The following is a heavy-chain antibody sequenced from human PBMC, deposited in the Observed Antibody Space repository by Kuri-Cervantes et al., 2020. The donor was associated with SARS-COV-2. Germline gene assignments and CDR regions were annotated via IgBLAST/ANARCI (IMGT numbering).Heavy chain of an antibody. CDR2: ISSSSSTI. J-gene: IGHJ4*02. CDR3: ARGGSGWSGGY. CDR1: GFTFSSYS. D-gene: IGHD6-19*01. Sequence: GGSLRLSCAASGFTFSSYSMNWVRQAPGKGLEWVSYISSSSSTIYYADSVKGRFTISRDNAKNSLYLQMNSLRAEDTAVYYCARGGSGWSGGYWGQGTLVTVSS. V-gene: IGHV3-48*01.